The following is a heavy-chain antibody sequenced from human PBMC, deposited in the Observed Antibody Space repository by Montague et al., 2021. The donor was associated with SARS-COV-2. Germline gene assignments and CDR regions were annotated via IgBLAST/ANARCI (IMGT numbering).Heavy chain of an antibody. CDR3: ARGSWHIVVVTAIRYGYYGMDV. Sequence: SETLSLTCAVYGGSFRGYYWSWIRQPPGKGLEWIGEINHSGSTNXNPSLKSQVTISVDTSKNQFSLKLSSVTAADTAVYYCARGSWHIVVVTAIRYGYYGMDVWGQGTTVTVSS. CDR2: INHSGST. V-gene: IGHV4-34*01. D-gene: IGHD2-21*02. CDR1: GGSFRGYY. J-gene: IGHJ6*02.